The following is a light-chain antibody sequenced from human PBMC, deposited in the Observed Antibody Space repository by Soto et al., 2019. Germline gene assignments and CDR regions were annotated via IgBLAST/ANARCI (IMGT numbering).Light chain of an antibody. Sequence: QSVLTQPTSASGTPGQRVTISCSGSSSNIGSNTVNWYQQLPGTAPKLLIYSNNQRPSGVPDRFSRSKSGTSASLAISGLQSEDEADYYCAAWDDSLNGSYVFGTGTKLTVL. V-gene: IGLV1-44*01. J-gene: IGLJ1*01. CDR1: SSNIGSNT. CDR3: AAWDDSLNGSYV. CDR2: SNN.